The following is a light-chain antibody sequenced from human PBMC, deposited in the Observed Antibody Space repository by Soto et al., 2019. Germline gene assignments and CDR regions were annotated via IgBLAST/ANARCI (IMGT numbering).Light chain of an antibody. V-gene: IGKV3-15*01. J-gene: IGKJ4*02. CDR2: GAS. Sequence: IVITQSPSTLSVSQRERATLSCTASQTVNSNLAWYQQRPGQAPRLLIYGASTRATGIPARFSGSGSGTEFTLTISSLQSEDFAVYYCQQYNSWPRTFGRGTKVDIK. CDR1: QTVNSN. CDR3: QQYNSWPRT.